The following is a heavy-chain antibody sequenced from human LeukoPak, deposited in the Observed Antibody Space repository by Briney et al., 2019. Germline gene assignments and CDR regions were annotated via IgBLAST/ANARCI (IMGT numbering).Heavy chain of an antibody. CDR3: ARARYQRSSVDP. CDR2: IYYSGST. CDR1: GGSISSYY. Sequence: SETLSLTYTVSGGSISSYYWSWIRQPPGKGLEWIGYIYYSGSTNYNPSLKSRVTISVDTSKNQFSLKLSSVTAADTAVYYCARARYQRSSVDPWGQGTLVTVSS. D-gene: IGHD2-2*01. J-gene: IGHJ5*02. V-gene: IGHV4-59*01.